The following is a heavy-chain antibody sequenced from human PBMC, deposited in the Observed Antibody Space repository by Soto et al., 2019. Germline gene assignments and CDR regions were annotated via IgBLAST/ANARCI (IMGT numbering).Heavy chain of an antibody. J-gene: IGHJ3*01. Sequence: GGSLRLSCTAYGFTFDSYAMTWVRQGPGKGLEWVSGISVNGGTSYYAGSVKGRFTISRDNSKNTLSLQMNSLRAEDTAVYHCAKSLSTGTGDALAVWRPGTMVTVSS. CDR1: GFTFDSYA. CDR2: ISVNGGTS. D-gene: IGHD1-1*01. CDR3: AKSLSTGTGDALAV. V-gene: IGHV3-23*01.